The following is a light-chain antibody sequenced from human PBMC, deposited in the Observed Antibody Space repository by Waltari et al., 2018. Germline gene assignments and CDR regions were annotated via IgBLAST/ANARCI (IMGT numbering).Light chain of an antibody. CDR1: SSDVGGYNY. CDR3: SSYTSSSTPV. CDR2: DVS. V-gene: IGLV2-14*03. Sequence: QSALTQPASVSGSPGQSITISCTGTSSDVGGYNYVSWYQQHPGKAPKLMIYDVSNRPSGVSNRFSGSKSGNTASLTISGLQAEEEADYYCSSYTSSSTPVFGTWTKVTVL. J-gene: IGLJ1*01.